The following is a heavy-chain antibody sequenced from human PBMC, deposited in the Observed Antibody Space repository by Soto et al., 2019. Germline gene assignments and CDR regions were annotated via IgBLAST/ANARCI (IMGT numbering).Heavy chain of an antibody. Sequence: QVQLVQSGAEVKKPGASVRVSCEASGYNLTNYDINWVRQASGQGLEWMGWMSPSSGYTGFAQTFQGRLTMTRDTSINTAYLELTSLTSDDTAVYYCARGPTESPTRDYWGQGTLVTVSS. CDR2: MSPSSGYT. D-gene: IGHD1-1*01. J-gene: IGHJ4*02. CDR1: GYNLTNYD. CDR3: ARGPTESPTRDY. V-gene: IGHV1-8*01.